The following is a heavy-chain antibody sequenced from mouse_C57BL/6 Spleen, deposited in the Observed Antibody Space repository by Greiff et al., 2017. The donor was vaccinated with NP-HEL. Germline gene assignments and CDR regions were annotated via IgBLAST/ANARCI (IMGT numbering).Heavy chain of an antibody. D-gene: IGHD4-1*01. CDR2: FYPGSGSI. J-gene: IGHJ2*01. V-gene: IGHV1-62-2*01. Sequence: VQLQQSGAELVKPGASVKLSCPASGYTFTEYTIHWVKQRSGQGLEWIGWFYPGSGSIKYNENFKDKATLTADKSSSTVYMELSRLTSEDSAVYFCARHDKRGVNWDYFDYWGQGTTLTVSS. CDR3: ARHDKRGVNWDYFDY. CDR1: GYTFTEYT.